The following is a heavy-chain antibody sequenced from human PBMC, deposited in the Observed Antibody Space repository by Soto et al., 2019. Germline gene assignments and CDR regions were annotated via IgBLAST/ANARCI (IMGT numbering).Heavy chain of an antibody. CDR2: INVGNGDT. Sequence: ASVKVSCKASGYTFTNYAIHWVRQAPGQRLEWMGWINVGNGDTKYSRKFQGRVTITRDTSATTADMELSSLRSQDTAVYYCARDRGIVGATDFDYWGRGTLATVSS. D-gene: IGHD1-26*01. CDR3: ARDRGIVGATDFDY. J-gene: IGHJ4*02. CDR1: GYTFTNYA. V-gene: IGHV1-3*01.